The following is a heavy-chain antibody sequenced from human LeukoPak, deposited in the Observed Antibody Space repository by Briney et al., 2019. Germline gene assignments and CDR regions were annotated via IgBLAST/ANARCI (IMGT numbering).Heavy chain of an antibody. Sequence: QAGGSLRLSCAASGFTFSSYWMHWVRQAPGKGLVWVSRINSDGSSTSYADSVKGRFTISRDNAKNTLYLQMNSLRAEDTAVYYCARERIAGGPNVNYYYYYMDVWGKGTTVTVSS. CDR1: GFTFSSYW. CDR2: INSDGSST. CDR3: ARERIAGGPNVNYYYYYMDV. J-gene: IGHJ6*03. D-gene: IGHD1-26*01. V-gene: IGHV3-74*01.